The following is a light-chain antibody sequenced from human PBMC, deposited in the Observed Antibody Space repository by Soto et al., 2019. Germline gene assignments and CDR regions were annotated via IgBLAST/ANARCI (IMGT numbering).Light chain of an antibody. Sequence: EIVLTQSPGTLSLSPGERATLSCRASQSVSSSYLAGYQQKPGQAPRLLIYGASSRATGIPDRFSGSGSGTDFTLTITTLEPEDFAVYYCQQYGSSPMYTFGQGTKLEIK. J-gene: IGKJ2*01. CDR1: QSVSSSY. CDR2: GAS. V-gene: IGKV3-20*01. CDR3: QQYGSSPMYT.